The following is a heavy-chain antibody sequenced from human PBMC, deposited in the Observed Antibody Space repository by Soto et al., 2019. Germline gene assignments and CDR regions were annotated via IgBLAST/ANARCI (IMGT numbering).Heavy chain of an antibody. Sequence: ASVKVSCKASGGTFSSYAISWVRQAPGQGLEWMGGIIPIFGTANYAQKFQGRVTITADESTSTAYMELSSLRSEDTAVYYCARDAGYCSSTSCLYFDYWGQGTLVTVSS. CDR1: GGTFSSYA. CDR2: IIPIFGTA. CDR3: ARDAGYCSSTSCLYFDY. J-gene: IGHJ4*02. V-gene: IGHV1-69*13. D-gene: IGHD2-2*01.